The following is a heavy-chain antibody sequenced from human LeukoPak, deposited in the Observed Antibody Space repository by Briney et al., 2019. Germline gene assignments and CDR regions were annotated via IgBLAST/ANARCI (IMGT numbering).Heavy chain of an antibody. Sequence: GGSLRLSCAASGFTFSSYSMSWVRQAPGKGLEWVSGTSDRGDYTYYADSVKGRFTISRDTSKNTLYLQMNSLRAEDTALYFCAKKAQYDGHYPLDYWGQGTLVTVSA. V-gene: IGHV3-23*01. CDR1: GFTFSSYS. CDR2: TSDRGDYT. CDR3: AKKAQYDGHYPLDY. J-gene: IGHJ4*02. D-gene: IGHD4/OR15-4a*01.